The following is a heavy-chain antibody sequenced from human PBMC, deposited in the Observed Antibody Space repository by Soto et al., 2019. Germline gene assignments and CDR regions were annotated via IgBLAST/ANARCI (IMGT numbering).Heavy chain of an antibody. CDR3: ARRAPPIDY. V-gene: IGHV1-3*01. J-gene: IGHJ4*02. CDR1: GYIFTSYV. CDR2: INAGNGNT. Sequence: QVQLVQSGAEVKKPGASVKVSCKASGYIFTSYVMEWVRQAPGQRLEWMGWINAGNGNTTYSQKFQGRVTLTRDTSATTAYMELSSLRSEYTAVYYCARRAPPIDYWGQGTLVTVSS.